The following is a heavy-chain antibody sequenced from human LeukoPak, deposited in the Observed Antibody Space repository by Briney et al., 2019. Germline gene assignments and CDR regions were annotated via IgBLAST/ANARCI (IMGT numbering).Heavy chain of an antibody. D-gene: IGHD6-19*01. CDR2: IYYSGHT. J-gene: IGHJ3*02. V-gene: IGHV4-39*07. CDR1: DGSISSSGYY. Sequence: PSETLSLTCTVSDGSISSSGYYWAWVRQPPGKGLEWIGNIYYSGHTYYNPSLKSRLSITVDTSKNQFSLKLTSVTAADTAVYFCAREFIVVAGVDGYDIWGQGTTVTVSS. CDR3: AREFIVVAGVDGYDI.